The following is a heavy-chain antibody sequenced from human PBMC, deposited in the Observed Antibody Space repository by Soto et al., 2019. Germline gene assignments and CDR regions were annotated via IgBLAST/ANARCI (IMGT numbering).Heavy chain of an antibody. CDR2: ISSRGSHK. Sequence: EEQLVESGGGLVEPGGSLRLSCAASGITFSNYYMNWIRQAPGKGLEWVSSISSRGSHKFYADFVQGRFTSSRENARKSLYLQMNSLRAEDTAIYYCVGTYDSLDYWGQATRVTVYS. D-gene: IGHD3-22*01. CDR3: VGTYDSLDY. J-gene: IGHJ4*02. V-gene: IGHV3-21*01. CDR1: GITFSNYY.